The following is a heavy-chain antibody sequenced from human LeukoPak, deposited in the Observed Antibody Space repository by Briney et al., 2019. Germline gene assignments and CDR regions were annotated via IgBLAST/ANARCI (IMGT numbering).Heavy chain of an antibody. CDR2: IGTAGDT. V-gene: IGHV3-13*01. D-gene: IGHD3-22*01. CDR3: AKDRPHYYESSGYYFDYYFDY. J-gene: IGHJ4*02. CDR1: GFTFSSYD. Sequence: GGSLRLSCAASGFTFSSYDMHWVRQATGKGLEWVSAIGTAGDTYYPGSVKGRFTISRENAKNSLYLQMNSLRAGDTAVYYCAKDRPHYYESSGYYFDYYFDYWGQGTLVTVSS.